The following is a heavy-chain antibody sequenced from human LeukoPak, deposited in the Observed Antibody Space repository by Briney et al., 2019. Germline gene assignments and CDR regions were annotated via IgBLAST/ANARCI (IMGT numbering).Heavy chain of an antibody. CDR1: GFTFSTYG. Sequence: GGSLGLSCVASGFTFSTYGMSWVRQAPGKGLEWVSAISGSGGRTYYADSVKGRFTISRDNSKNTLYLQMNSLRAEDTAVYYCAKDGGEYYDILTGYYPRLYYMDVWGKGTTVTISS. CDR2: ISGSGGRT. D-gene: IGHD3-9*01. J-gene: IGHJ6*03. CDR3: AKDGGEYYDILTGYYPRLYYMDV. V-gene: IGHV3-23*01.